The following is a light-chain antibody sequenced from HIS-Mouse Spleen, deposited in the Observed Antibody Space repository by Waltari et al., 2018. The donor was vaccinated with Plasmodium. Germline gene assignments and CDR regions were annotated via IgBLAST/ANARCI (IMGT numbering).Light chain of an antibody. J-gene: IGKJ3*01. V-gene: IGKV3-15*01. Sequence: ELVMTQSPATLSVSPGARAPLSCRASQSVSSNLAWYQQKPGQAPRLLIYGASTRATGIPARFSGSGSGTEFTLTISSLQSEDFAVYYCQQYNNWSFTFGPGTKVDIK. CDR2: GAS. CDR3: QQYNNWSFT. CDR1: QSVSSN.